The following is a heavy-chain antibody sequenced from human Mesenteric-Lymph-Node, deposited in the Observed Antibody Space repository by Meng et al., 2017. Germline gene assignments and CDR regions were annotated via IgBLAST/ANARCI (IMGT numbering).Heavy chain of an antibody. J-gene: IGHJ4*02. D-gene: IGHD5-12*01. V-gene: IGHV4-30-4*01. CDR3: ARDRGGLGAFDY. CDR2: IYYSGST. Sequence: QLQLQDYGAGLVKPSQTLSLTCTVSGGAISSGDYYWSWIRQPPGKGLEWIGYIYYSGSTYYNPSLKSRVTISVDTSKNQFSLKLSSVTAADTAVYYCARDRGGLGAFDYWGQGTLVTVSS. CDR1: GGAISSGDYY.